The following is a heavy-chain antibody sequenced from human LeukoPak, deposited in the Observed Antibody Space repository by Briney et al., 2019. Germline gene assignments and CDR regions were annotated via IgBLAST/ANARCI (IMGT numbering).Heavy chain of an antibody. Sequence: SETLSLTCTVSGGSISSGDYYWSWIRQPPGKGLEWIGYIYYSGSTYYNPSLKSRVTISVDTSKNQFSLKLSSVTAADTAVYYCARESWRRGYSYGTDYWGQGTLVTVSS. CDR2: IYYSGST. D-gene: IGHD5-18*01. J-gene: IGHJ4*02. CDR1: GGSISSGDYY. V-gene: IGHV4-30-4*08. CDR3: ARESWRRGYSYGTDY.